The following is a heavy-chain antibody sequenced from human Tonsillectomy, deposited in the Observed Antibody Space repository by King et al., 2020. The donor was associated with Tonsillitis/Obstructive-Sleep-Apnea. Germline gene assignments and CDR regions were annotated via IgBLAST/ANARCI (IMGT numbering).Heavy chain of an antibody. V-gene: IGHV4-4*02. CDR3: ANDLGGSGSYPRLDY. CDR1: GGSISSSNW. CDR2: IYHSGST. Sequence: VQLPESGPGLVKPSGTLSLTCAVSGGSISSSNWWSWVRQPPGKGLEWIGEIYHSGSTNYNPSLKSRVTISVDKSKNQFSLKLSSVTAADTAVYYCANDLGGSGSYPRLDYWGQGTLVTVSS. D-gene: IGHD1-26*01. J-gene: IGHJ4*02.